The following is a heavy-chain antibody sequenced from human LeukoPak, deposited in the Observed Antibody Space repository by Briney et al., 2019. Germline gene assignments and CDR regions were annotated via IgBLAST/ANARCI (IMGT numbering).Heavy chain of an antibody. D-gene: IGHD4-17*01. CDR3: TTDPGDYGFDY. CDR1: GFTFSNAW. J-gene: IGHJ4*02. Sequence: GGSLRLSCAASGFTFSNAWMSWVRQAPGKGLEWVGRIKSKTDGGTTDYAAPVKGRFTISRDDSKNTLYLQMNSLKAEDTAVYYCTTDPGDYGFDYWGQGTLVTVSS. V-gene: IGHV3-15*01. CDR2: IKSKTDGGTT.